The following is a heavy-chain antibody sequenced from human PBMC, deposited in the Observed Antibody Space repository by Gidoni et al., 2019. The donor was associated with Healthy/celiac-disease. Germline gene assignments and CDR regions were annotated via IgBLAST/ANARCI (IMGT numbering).Heavy chain of an antibody. D-gene: IGHD3-3*01. J-gene: IGHJ6*03. CDR1: GGSFSGYY. Sequence: QVQLQQWGAGLLKPSETLSLTCAVYGGSFSGYYWSWIRQPPGKGLEWIGEITHSGSTNYNPSLKSRVTISVDTSKNQFSLKLSSVTAADTAVYYCARTQVIIFYYYYMDVWGKGTTVTVSS. CDR3: ARTQVIIFYYYYMDV. V-gene: IGHV4-34*01. CDR2: ITHSGST.